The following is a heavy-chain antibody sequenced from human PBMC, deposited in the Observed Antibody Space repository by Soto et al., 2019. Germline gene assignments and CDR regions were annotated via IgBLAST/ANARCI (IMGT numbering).Heavy chain of an antibody. CDR3: AREQQLWLNGYYYYGMDV. J-gene: IGHJ6*02. Sequence: GGSLRLSCAASGFTFSSYAMHWVRQAPGKGLEWVAVISYDGSNKYYADSVKGRFTISRDNSKNTLYLQMNSLRAEDTAVYYCAREQQLWLNGYYYYGMDVWGQGTTVTVSS. CDR1: GFTFSSYA. D-gene: IGHD5-18*01. V-gene: IGHV3-30-3*01. CDR2: ISYDGSNK.